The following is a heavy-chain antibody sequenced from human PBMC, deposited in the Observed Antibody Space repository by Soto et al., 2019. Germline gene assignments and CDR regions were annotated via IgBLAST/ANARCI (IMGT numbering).Heavy chain of an antibody. CDR3: ARGYCTTTICDPWFDP. CDR2: IYPGDSDT. D-gene: IGHD2-2*01. CDR1: GYAFTSYW. Sequence: GESLKISCTGSGYAFTSYWIAWVRQMPGKGLEWMGIIYPGDSDTRYSPSFQGQVTISADKSITTAYLQWSSLKASDTAMYYCARGYCTTTICDPWFDPWGQGTLVTVSS. V-gene: IGHV5-51*01. J-gene: IGHJ5*02.